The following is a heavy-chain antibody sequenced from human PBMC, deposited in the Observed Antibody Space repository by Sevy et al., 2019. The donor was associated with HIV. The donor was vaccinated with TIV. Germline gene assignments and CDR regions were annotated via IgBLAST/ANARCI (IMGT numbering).Heavy chain of an antibody. V-gene: IGHV1-46*01. D-gene: IGHD2-15*01. J-gene: IGHJ3*02. CDR3: ARVGSVCSGGISAAFDI. Sequence: ASVKVSCKASGYTFTSYYMHWVRQAPGQGLEWMGIINPSGGSTSYAQKFQGRVTMTRDTSTSTVYMELSSLRSEDTAVYYCARVGSVCSGGISAAFDIWGQGTMVTVSS. CDR1: GYTFTSYY. CDR2: INPSGGST.